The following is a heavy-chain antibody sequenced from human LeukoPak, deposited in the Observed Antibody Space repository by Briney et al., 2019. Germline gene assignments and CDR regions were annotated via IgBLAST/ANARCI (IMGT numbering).Heavy chain of an antibody. J-gene: IGHJ4*02. Sequence: PSETLSLTCTVSGGSISSYYWSWIRQPPGKGLEWIGYIYYSGSTNYNPSLKSRVTISVDMSKNQFSLKLSSVTAADTAVYYCARGEYYDSSGYYYWGQGTLVTVSS. V-gene: IGHV4-59*01. D-gene: IGHD3-22*01. CDR2: IYYSGST. CDR1: GGSISSYY. CDR3: ARGEYYDSSGYYY.